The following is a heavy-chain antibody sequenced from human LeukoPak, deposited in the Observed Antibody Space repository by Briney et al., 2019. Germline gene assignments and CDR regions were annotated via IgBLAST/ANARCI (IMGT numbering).Heavy chain of an antibody. CDR1: GFTFSSYA. CDR3: AKDLGYLATKLGGDY. D-gene: IGHD5-12*01. J-gene: IGHJ4*02. CDR2: ISGSGGST. Sequence: PGGSLRLSCAASGFTFSSYAMSWVRQAPGKGLEWVSAISGSGGSTYYADSVKGRFTISRDNSKNTLYLQMNSLRAEDTAIYYCAKDLGYLATKLGGDYWGQGTLVTVSS. V-gene: IGHV3-23*01.